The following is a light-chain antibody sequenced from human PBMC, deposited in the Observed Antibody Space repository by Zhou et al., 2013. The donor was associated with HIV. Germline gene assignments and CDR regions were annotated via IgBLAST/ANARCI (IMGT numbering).Light chain of an antibody. CDR3: QQGNSFPLT. Sequence: DIQMTQSPSSLSASVGDRVTITCRASQSISSYLNWYQQKPGKAPKLLIYAASSLQSGVPSRFSGSGSGTVFTLTISSLQPEDFATYYCQQGNSFPLTFGGGTKVEIK. CDR2: AAS. CDR1: QSISSY. J-gene: IGKJ4*01. V-gene: IGKV1-39*01.